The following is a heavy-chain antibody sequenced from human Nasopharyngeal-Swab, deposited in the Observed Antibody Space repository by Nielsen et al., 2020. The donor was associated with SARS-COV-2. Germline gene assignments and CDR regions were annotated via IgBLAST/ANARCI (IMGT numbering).Heavy chain of an antibody. Sequence: SETLSLTCSVSGVSISSSNYYWGWIRQPPGKGLEWIAGLYYSGFTYYNPSLKSRVTTSVDTSKNQISLKLSSVTAADTAVYYCARRTEYRASYYLGGYFDYWGQGTLVTVSS. V-gene: IGHV4-39*01. CDR3: ARRTEYRASYYLGGYFDY. CDR1: GVSISSSNYY. CDR2: LYYSGFT. D-gene: IGHD1-26*01. J-gene: IGHJ4*02.